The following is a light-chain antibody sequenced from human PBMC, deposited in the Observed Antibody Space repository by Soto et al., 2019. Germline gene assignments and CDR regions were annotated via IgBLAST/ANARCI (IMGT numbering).Light chain of an antibody. CDR3: QQSYNAPTWT. V-gene: IGKV1-39*01. CDR2: AAS. Sequence: DIQMTQSPSSLSASVGDRVTITCRASQSISIYLNWYQQKPGKAPKLLIYAASSLQSGVPSRFSGSGSGTDFTLTISSLQPEDFATYYCQQSYNAPTWTFGQGTKVEIK. J-gene: IGKJ1*01. CDR1: QSISIY.